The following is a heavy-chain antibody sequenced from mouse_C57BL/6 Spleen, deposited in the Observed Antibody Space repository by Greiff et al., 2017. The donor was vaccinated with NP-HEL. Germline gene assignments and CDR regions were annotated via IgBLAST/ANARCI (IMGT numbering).Heavy chain of an antibody. V-gene: IGHV1-80*01. J-gene: IGHJ1*03. CDR2: IYPGDGDT. CDR1: GYAFSSYW. D-gene: IGHD2-1*01. Sequence: QVQLQQSGAELVKPGASVKISCKASGYAFSSYWMNWVKQRPGKGLEWIGQIYPGDGDTNYNGKFKGKATLTADKSSSTAYMQLSSLTSEDSAVYFCARSSPYGNYWYFDGWGTGTTVTVSS. CDR3: ARSSPYGNYWYFDG.